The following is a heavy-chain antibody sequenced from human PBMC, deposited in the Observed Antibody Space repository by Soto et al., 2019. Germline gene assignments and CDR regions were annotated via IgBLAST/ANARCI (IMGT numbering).Heavy chain of an antibody. D-gene: IGHD3-22*01. J-gene: IGHJ4*02. V-gene: IGHV3-30*14. CDR3: GREQNSGYYRTADY. Sequence: QVQLVESGGGVVQPGRSLRLSCTASGFTLRNYAMHWVRQAPGKGLEWLAVISHDGRRQFYADSMEGRFTISRDAAKNMLFLQMNNLRSEDTAVYFCGREQNSGYYRTADYWGQGTLVTVSS. CDR2: ISHDGRRQ. CDR1: GFTLRNYA.